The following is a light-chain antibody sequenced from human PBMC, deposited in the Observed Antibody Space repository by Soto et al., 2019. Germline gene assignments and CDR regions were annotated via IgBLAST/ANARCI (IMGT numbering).Light chain of an antibody. CDR3: AAWDDSLTVV. V-gene: IGLV1-47*01. J-gene: IGLJ2*01. CDR1: SSNIGGNY. CDR2: RND. Sequence: QSVLTQPPSASGTPGQGVTISCSGSSSNIGGNYVYWYQQLPGTAPKLLIYRNDQRPSGVPDRFSCSKSGTSASLAISGLRSEDEADYHCAAWDDSLTVVFGGGTQLTVL.